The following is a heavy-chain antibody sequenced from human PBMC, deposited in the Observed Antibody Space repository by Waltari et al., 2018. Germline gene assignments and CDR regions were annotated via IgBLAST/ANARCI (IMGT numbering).Heavy chain of an antibody. CDR2: VRRSGRT. J-gene: IGHJ4*02. CDR1: GDSMGSRYF. D-gene: IGHD2-15*01. Sequence: QLQLQQSGPGLVKPSEPLSLTCAVPGDSMGSRYFWRWVRQSPGKGLEWIGQVRRSGRTNYNPSLASRVTMSIDTSNNQFSLKVTSATAADTAIYYCARDRGRGLYLDSWGQGILVTVSP. CDR3: ARDRGRGLYLDS. V-gene: IGHV4-4*02.